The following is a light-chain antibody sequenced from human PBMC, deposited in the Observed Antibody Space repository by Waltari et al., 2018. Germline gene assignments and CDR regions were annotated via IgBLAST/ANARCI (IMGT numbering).Light chain of an antibody. J-gene: IGLJ1*01. CDR1: NIETKS. Sequence: SYVLTQPLSVSVALGQTARVDCGGSNIETKSVTWYQQKPGQAPVLVIYKDVNRPSGIPDRFSGSNSGNTATLTISRAQVGDEGDYFCQVWDTNSLYVFGTGTKVTVL. V-gene: IGLV3-9*01. CDR2: KDV. CDR3: QVWDTNSLYV.